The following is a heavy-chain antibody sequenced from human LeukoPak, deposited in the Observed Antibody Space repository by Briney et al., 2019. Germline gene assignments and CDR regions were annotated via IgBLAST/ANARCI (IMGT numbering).Heavy chain of an antibody. CDR2: FSSSGSTI. J-gene: IGHJ4*02. Sequence: GGSLRLSCAASGFTFSDYYMSWIRQAPGKGLGWVSYFSSSGSTIYYADSVKGRFTISRDNAKNSLYLQMNSLRAEDTAVYYCARETSGSAFDYWGQGTLVTVSS. CDR3: ARETSGSAFDY. CDR1: GFTFSDYY. V-gene: IGHV3-11*04. D-gene: IGHD3-10*01.